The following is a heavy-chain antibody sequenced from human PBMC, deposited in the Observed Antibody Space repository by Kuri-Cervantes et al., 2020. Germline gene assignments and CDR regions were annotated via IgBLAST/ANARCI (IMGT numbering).Heavy chain of an antibody. CDR3: ARSFLRIAVAGTDEYYFDY. CDR2: IYYSGST. J-gene: IGHJ4*02. CDR1: GGSISSGGYY. Sequence: SETLSLTCTVSGGSISSGGYYWSWIRQHPGKGLEWIGYIYYSGSTNYNPSLKSRVTISVDKSKNQFSLKLSSVTAADTAVYYCARSFLRIAVAGTDEYYFDYWGQGTLVTVSS. D-gene: IGHD6-19*01. V-gene: IGHV4-61*05.